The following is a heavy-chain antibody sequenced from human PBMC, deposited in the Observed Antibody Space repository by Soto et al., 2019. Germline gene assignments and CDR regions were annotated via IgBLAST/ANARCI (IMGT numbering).Heavy chain of an antibody. CDR2: IYYSGST. CDR1: GGSISSYY. Sequence: PSETLSLTCTVSGGSISSYYWSWIRQPPGKGLEWIGYIYYSGSTNYNPSLKSRVTISVDTSKNQFSLKLSSVTAADTAVYYCAREAWAIVGATNYYGMEVWGQGTTVTVSS. V-gene: IGHV4-59*01. D-gene: IGHD1-26*01. J-gene: IGHJ6*02. CDR3: AREAWAIVGATNYYGMEV.